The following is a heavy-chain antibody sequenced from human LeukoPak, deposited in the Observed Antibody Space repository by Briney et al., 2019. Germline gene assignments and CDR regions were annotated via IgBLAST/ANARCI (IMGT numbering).Heavy chain of an antibody. CDR1: GGSISSYY. V-gene: IGHV4-59*01. J-gene: IGHJ6*04. D-gene: IGHD2-2*01. CDR2: IYYTGST. CDR3: SRENVYYYQMDV. Sequence: SETLSLPCTVSGGSISSYYWSWIRQPPGKGLEWIAYIYYTGSTNYDPSLKSRVTISVDTSKNQFSLKLSSVTAADTAMYYCSRENVYYYQMDVWGKGTTVTVSS.